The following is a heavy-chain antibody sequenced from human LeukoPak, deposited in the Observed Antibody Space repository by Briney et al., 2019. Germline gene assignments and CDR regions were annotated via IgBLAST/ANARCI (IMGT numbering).Heavy chain of an antibody. CDR2: ISAYNGNT. CDR3: ARDLSSTIFGVGYYYYYMDV. Sequence: ASVKVSCKASGYTFTIYGISWVRQAPGQGLEWLGWISAYNGNTNYVQSLQGRVTMTTDTSTSTAYMELSRLRSDDTAVYYCARDLSSTIFGVGYYYYYMDVWGKGTTVTVSS. CDR1: GYTFTIYG. J-gene: IGHJ6*03. D-gene: IGHD3-3*01. V-gene: IGHV1-18*01.